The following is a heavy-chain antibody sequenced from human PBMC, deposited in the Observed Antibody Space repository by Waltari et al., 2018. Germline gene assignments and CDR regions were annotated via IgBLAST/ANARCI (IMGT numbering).Heavy chain of an antibody. CDR2: INSGGKT. D-gene: IGHD6-19*01. V-gene: IGHV3-53*01. CDR1: GFTVRTTF. J-gene: IGHJ4*02. CDR3: AKQSPSYTRGWYPLES. Sequence: EVQLVESGGNLIQPGGSLRLSCTASGFTVRTTFISWVRQAPGKGLGWVSIINSGGKTYYAGSVKGRFTISRDNYKNMVYLEMNSLRAEDTAVYYCAKQSPSYTRGWYPLESWGPGTLVTVSP.